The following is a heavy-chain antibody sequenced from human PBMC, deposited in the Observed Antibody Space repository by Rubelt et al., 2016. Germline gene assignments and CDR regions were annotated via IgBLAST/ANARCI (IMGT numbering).Heavy chain of an antibody. V-gene: IGHV4-39*01. CDR3: ARSYYDILTGYPANFDY. J-gene: IGHJ4*02. D-gene: IGHD3-9*01. CDR2: IYYSGST. CDR1: GGSISSSSYY. Sequence: QLQLQESGPGLVKPSETLSLTCTVSGGSISSSSYYWGWIRQPPGKGLEWIGSIYYSGSTYYNPSLKGRFTISVDTSKNQFSLKLSSVTAADTAVYYCARSYYDILTGYPANFDYWGQGTLVTVSS.